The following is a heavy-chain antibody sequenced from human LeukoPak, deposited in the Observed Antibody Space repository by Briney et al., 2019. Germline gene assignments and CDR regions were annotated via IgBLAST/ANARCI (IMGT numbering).Heavy chain of an antibody. CDR2: ISSSGSTI. V-gene: IGHV3-11*04. Sequence: GGSLRLSCAASGFTFSDYYMSWTRHAPGKGLEWVSYISSSGSTIYYADYVNGRFTISRDNAKNSLYLQMKSLRAEDTVVYYWERRAYDILTGSVEVGDYWGQGTLVTVSS. J-gene: IGHJ4*02. CDR3: ERRAYDILTGSVEVGDY. D-gene: IGHD3-9*01. CDR1: GFTFSDYY.